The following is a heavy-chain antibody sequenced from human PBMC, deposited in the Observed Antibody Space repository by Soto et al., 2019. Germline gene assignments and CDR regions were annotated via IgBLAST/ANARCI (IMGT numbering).Heavy chain of an antibody. V-gene: IGHV6-1*01. D-gene: IGHD2-8*01. J-gene: IGHJ5*01. CDR2: TYYRSKWYN. CDR1: GDGVSSSSVT. CDR3: VRLIGNRWLDF. Sequence: SQTLSLTCAISGDGVSSSSVTWNWIRQSPSRGLEWLGRTYYRSKWYNDYAESVKSRITINPDTSKNQFSLHLNSVTPEDMAVYYCVRLIGNRWLDFWGQGTLVTVSS.